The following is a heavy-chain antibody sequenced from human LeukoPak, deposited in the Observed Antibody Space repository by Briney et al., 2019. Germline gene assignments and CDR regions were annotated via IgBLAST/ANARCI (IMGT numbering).Heavy chain of an antibody. J-gene: IGHJ5*02. CDR1: GGSISSGSYY. V-gene: IGHV4-61*02. CDR2: IYTSGNT. CDR3: ARAGSYYYDSSGYYR. Sequence: SETLSLTCTVSGGSISSGSYYWSWIRQPAGKGLEWIGRIYTSGNTNYNPSLKSRVTISVDTSKNQFSLKLSSVTAADTAVYYCARAGSYYYDSSGYYRWGQGTLVTVSS. D-gene: IGHD3-22*01.